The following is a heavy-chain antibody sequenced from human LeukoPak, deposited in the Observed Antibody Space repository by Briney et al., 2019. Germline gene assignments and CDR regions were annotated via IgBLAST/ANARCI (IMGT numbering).Heavy chain of an antibody. Sequence: PSETLSLTCAVYGGSFSGYYWSWIRQPPGKGLEWIGEINHSGSTNYNPSLKSRVTISVDTSKNQFSLKLSSVTAADTAVYYCARGRRYYYDSRTVMTFDYWGQGTLVTVSS. V-gene: IGHV4-34*01. D-gene: IGHD3-22*01. J-gene: IGHJ4*02. CDR3: ARGRRYYYDSRTVMTFDY. CDR1: GGSFSGYY. CDR2: INHSGST.